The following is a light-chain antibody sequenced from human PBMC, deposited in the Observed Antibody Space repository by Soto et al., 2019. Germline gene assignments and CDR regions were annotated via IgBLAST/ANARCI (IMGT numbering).Light chain of an antibody. CDR3: SSYKNINKRACV. Sequence: QSVLTQPASVSGSPGQSITISCTGTSGDIGSYNRVSWYQQHPGKAPKLIIYEVTDRPSGVSNRFSVSKSGNTASLTISGLQAEDEAEYYCSSYKNINKRACVFGTGTKLTVL. J-gene: IGLJ1*01. CDR1: SGDIGSYNR. V-gene: IGLV2-14*01. CDR2: EVT.